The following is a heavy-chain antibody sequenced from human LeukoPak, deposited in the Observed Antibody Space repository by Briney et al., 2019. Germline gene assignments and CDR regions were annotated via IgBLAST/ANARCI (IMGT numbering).Heavy chain of an antibody. CDR3: AREGRMDKRWLRFHYYYYMDV. D-gene: IGHD5-12*01. CDR2: INHSGST. V-gene: IGHV4-34*01. CDR1: GGSFSGYY. Sequence: SETLSLTCAVYGGSFSGYYWSWIRQPPGKGLEWIGEINHSGSTNYNPSLKSRVTISVDTSKNQFSLKLSSVTAEDTALYYCAREGRMDKRWLRFHYYYYMDVWGKGTTVTVSS. J-gene: IGHJ6*03.